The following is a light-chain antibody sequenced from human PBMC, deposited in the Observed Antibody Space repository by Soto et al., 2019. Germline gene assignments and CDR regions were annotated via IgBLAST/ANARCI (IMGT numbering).Light chain of an antibody. Sequence: ALTQPPSASGSPGQSVTISCTGTKNDIGVYDFVSWYQHHPGKAPRLIIYEVVQRPSGVPDRFSGSKSGNTASLTVSGLQAADEADYFCKSYAGSNTYVFGRGTKVTVL. V-gene: IGLV2-8*01. J-gene: IGLJ1*01. CDR2: EVV. CDR3: KSYAGSNTYV. CDR1: KNDIGVYDF.